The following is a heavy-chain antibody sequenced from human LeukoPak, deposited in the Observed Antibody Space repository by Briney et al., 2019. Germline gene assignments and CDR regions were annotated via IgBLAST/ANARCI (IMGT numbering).Heavy chain of an antibody. D-gene: IGHD4-17*01. CDR3: ARGRNYGDYYYYYYMDV. CDR2: ISSSGSTI. Sequence: SGGSLRLSCAASGFTFSDYYMSWIRQAPGKGLEWVSYISSSGSTIYYADSVKGRFTISRDNAKNSLYLQMNSLRAEDTAVYYCARGRNYGDYYYYYYMDVWGKGTTVTVSS. J-gene: IGHJ6*03. CDR1: GFTFSDYY. V-gene: IGHV3-11*04.